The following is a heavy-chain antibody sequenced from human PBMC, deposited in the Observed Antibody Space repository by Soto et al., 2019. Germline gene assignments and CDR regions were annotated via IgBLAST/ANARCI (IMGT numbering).Heavy chain of an antibody. CDR3: ARGGGQKEAGFGSSYYFPRNFDY. Sequence: QVQLQESGPGLVKPSETLSLTCTVSRGSISSYYWNWVRQPPGKGLEWIGSIYYRGSTTYNPSLKGRVTMSVDTSKNQFSLKLGSVTAADTAVYYCARGGGQKEAGFGSSYYFPRNFDYWGQGNLVTVSS. CDR2: IYYRGST. V-gene: IGHV4-59*01. J-gene: IGHJ4*02. D-gene: IGHD3-3*01. CDR1: RGSISSYY.